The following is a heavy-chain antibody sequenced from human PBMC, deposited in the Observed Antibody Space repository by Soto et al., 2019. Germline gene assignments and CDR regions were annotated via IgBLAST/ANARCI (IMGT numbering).Heavy chain of an antibody. CDR3: TSSYYDFWSGYQRAYYYYYMDV. CDR2: IKSKTDGGTT. Sequence: EVQLVESGGSLVKPGGSLRLSCAASEFTFSNAWMSWVSQAPVNGLEWVGRIKSKTDGGTTDYAAPVKGRFTISRDDSKNTLDLQMNSPKTEDPAVYYRTSSYYDFWSGYQRAYYYYYMDVWGKGTTVTVSS. V-gene: IGHV3-15*01. J-gene: IGHJ6*03. CDR1: EFTFSNAW. D-gene: IGHD3-3*01.